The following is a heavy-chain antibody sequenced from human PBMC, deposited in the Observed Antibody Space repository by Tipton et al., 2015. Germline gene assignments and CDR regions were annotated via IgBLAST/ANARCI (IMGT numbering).Heavy chain of an antibody. J-gene: IGHJ4*02. Sequence: GLVKPSETLSLTCAVSGYSISRGYNWGWIRQAPGKGLEWIGAINHAGDTYYRPSLKSRATISVDTSKNQISLTLTSVTAADTAVYYCARHKDSGTYPLDYWGQGTLVTVSS. D-gene: IGHD3-10*01. V-gene: IGHV4-38-2*01. CDR3: ARHKDSGTYPLDY. CDR1: GYSISRGYN. CDR2: INHAGDT.